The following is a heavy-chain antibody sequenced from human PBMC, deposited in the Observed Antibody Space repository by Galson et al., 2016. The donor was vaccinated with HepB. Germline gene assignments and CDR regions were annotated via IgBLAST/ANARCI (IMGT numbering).Heavy chain of an antibody. CDR2: ISSGSTYI. V-gene: IGHV3-21*01. J-gene: IGHJ6*04. D-gene: IGHD5-12*01. CDR1: S. CDR3: ARASGGGYDWDYYYGMDV. Sequence: SMAWVRQAPGKGLEWVSLISSGSTYIYYADSVRGRFPISRDNAGNSLYLQMNTLRADDTAVYYCARASGGGYDWDYYYGMDVWGKGTTVTVSS.